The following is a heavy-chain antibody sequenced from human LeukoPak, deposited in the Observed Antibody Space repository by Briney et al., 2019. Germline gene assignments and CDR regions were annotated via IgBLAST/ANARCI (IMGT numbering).Heavy chain of an antibody. J-gene: IGHJ4*02. CDR1: GYSIRSGFY. CDR3: ARVGYSYAFDY. Sequence: PSETLSLTCTVSGYSIRSGFYWGWIRQPPGKGLEWIGNIYHSGITYYTPSLKSRVTISVDTSKNQFSLKLSSVTAADTAVYYCARVGYSYAFDYWGQGTLVTVSS. CDR2: IYHSGIT. V-gene: IGHV4-38-2*02. D-gene: IGHD5-18*01.